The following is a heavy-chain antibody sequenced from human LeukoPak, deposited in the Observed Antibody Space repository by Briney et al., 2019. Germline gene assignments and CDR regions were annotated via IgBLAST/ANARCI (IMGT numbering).Heavy chain of an antibody. CDR3: ARGEELEPPDYYMDV. Sequence: GSLRLSCAASGFTFSNYAMSRVRQAPGKGLEWIGYIYYSGSTNYNPSLKSRVTISVDTSKNQFSLKLSSVTAADTAVYYCARGEELEPPDYYMDVWGKGTTVTVSS. CDR1: GFTFSNYA. J-gene: IGHJ6*03. V-gene: IGHV4-59*13. D-gene: IGHD1-1*01. CDR2: IYYSGST.